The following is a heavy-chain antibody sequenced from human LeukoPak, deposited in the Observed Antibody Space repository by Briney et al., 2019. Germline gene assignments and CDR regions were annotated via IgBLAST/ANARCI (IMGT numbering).Heavy chain of an antibody. D-gene: IGHD3-10*01. CDR1: GYTFTSYY. CDR2: INPSGGST. V-gene: IGHV1-46*01. J-gene: IGHJ4*02. Sequence: ASVKVSCKASGYTFTSYYMHWVRQAPGQGLEWMGIINPSGGSTSYAQKFQGRVTMTEDTSTDTAYMELSSLRSEDTAVYYCATDYFGGAIFDYWGQGTLVTVSS. CDR3: ATDYFGGAIFDY.